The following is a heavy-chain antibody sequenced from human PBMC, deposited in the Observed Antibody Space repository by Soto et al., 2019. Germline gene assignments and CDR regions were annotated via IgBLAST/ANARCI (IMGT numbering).Heavy chain of an antibody. J-gene: IGHJ4*02. V-gene: IGHV3-21*01. CDR3: ARGNRGYSYDPSFKEFDY. Sequence: GGSLRLSCAASGLTFSSYSMNWVRQAPGKGLEWVSSISSSSSYIYYADSVKGRFTISRDNAKNSLYLQMNSLRAEDTAVYYSARGNRGYSYDPSFKEFDYWGQGTLVTVSS. CDR1: GLTFSSYS. CDR2: ISSSSSYI. D-gene: IGHD5-18*01.